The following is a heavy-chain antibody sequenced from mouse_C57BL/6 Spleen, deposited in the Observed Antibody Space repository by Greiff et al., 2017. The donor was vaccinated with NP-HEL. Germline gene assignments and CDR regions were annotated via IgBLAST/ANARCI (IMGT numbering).Heavy chain of an antibody. Sequence: DVKLVESGGGLVKPGGSLKLSCAASGFTFSDYGMHWVRQAPEKGLEWVAYISSGSSTIYYADTVKGRFTISRDNAKNTLFLQMTSLRSEDTAMYYCAKRALGGGPYYFDYWGQGTTLTVSS. CDR2: ISSGSSTI. CDR3: AKRALGGGPYYFDY. V-gene: IGHV5-17*01. CDR1: GFTFSDYG. D-gene: IGHD3-1*01. J-gene: IGHJ2*01.